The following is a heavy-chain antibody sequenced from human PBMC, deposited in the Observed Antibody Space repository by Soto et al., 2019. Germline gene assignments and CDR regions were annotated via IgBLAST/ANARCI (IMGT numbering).Heavy chain of an antibody. CDR3: TRHPPIARFENGLDV. V-gene: IGHV4-59*08. CDR2: IYYNGYT. CDR1: GGSISSYY. J-gene: IGHJ6*02. D-gene: IGHD2-21*01. Sequence: SETLSLTCSVSGGSISSYYWSWIRQPPGKGLEWIGYIYYNGYTIYSPSLNSRVTISVDTSKNQFSLKLTSVTAADTAMYYCTRHPPIARFENGLDVWGQGTTVT.